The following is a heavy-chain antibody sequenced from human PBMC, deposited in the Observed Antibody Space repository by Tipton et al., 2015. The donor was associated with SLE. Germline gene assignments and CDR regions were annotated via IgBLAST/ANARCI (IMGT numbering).Heavy chain of an antibody. CDR3: ARGHGIAAAGPFDY. V-gene: IGHV4-34*01. CDR2: INHSGST. D-gene: IGHD6-13*01. Sequence: TLSLTCAVYGGSFSGYYWIWIRQPPGKGLEWIGEINHSGSTNYSPSLKSRVTISVDTSKNQFSLKLSSVTAADTAVYYCARGHGIAAAGPFDYWGQGTLVTVSS. J-gene: IGHJ4*02. CDR1: GGSFSGYY.